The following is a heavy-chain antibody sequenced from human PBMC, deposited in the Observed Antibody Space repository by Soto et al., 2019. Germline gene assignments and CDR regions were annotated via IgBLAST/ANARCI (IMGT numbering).Heavy chain of an antibody. Sequence: GGSLRLSCAASGFTFSSYSMNWVRQAPGKGLEWVTSISSSRSYKYYADSVKGRFTISRDNAKNSLYLQMNSLRAEDTAVYYCAREFNWYDDPFDYWGQGTLVTVSS. CDR2: ISSSRSYK. V-gene: IGHV3-21*01. D-gene: IGHD1-20*01. J-gene: IGHJ4*02. CDR1: GFTFSSYS. CDR3: AREFNWYDDPFDY.